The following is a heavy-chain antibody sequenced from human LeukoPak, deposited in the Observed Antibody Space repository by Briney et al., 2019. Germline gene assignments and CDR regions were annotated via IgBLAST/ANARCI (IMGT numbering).Heavy chain of an antibody. CDR3: ARDPEDYFDF. V-gene: IGHV3-48*01. CDR2: ISSSSSTI. CDR1: GFTFSSYS. Sequence: GGSLRLSCAASGFTFSSYSMNWVRQAPGKGLEWVSYISSSSSTIYYADSLKGRFTISRDNAKNSLYLQMNSLRAEDTAVYYCARDPEDYFDFWGQGTLVTVSS. J-gene: IGHJ4*02.